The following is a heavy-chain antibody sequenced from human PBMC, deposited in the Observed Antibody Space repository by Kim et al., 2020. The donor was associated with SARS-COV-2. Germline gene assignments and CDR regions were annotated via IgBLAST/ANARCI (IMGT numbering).Heavy chain of an antibody. Sequence: GSTSYAGSGKGRFTISRDNAKNTLYLQMNSLRAEDTAVYYCACGGDRSYWGQGTLVTVSS. D-gene: IGHD2-21*02. V-gene: IGHV3-74*01. CDR2: GST. CDR3: ACGGDRSY. J-gene: IGHJ4*02.